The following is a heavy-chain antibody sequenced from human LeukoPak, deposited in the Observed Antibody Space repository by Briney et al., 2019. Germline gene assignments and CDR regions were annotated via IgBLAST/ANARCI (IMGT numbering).Heavy chain of an antibody. CDR3: ARDRDSNGYYSSMGI. CDR2: ISYGGSDK. CDR1: GFTFSSYA. D-gene: IGHD3-22*01. V-gene: IGHV3-30*04. Sequence: GGSLRLSCAASGFTFSSYAMHWVRQSPGKGLEWVAVISYGGSDKYYADSVKGRFSISRDNSENTVYLQMNSLRGDDTAVYYCARDRDSNGYYSSMGIWGQGTMVAVSS. J-gene: IGHJ3*02.